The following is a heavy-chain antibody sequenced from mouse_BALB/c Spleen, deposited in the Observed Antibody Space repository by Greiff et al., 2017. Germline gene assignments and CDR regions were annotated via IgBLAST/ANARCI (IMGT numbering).Heavy chain of an antibody. D-gene: IGHD2-3*01. Sequence: QVQLQQPGAELVKPGASVKLSCKASGYTFTSYWMHWVKQRPGQGLEWIGEINPSNGRTNYNEKFKSKATLTVDKSSSTAYMQLSSLTSEDSAVYFCATYDGPYCDVWGAGTTVTVSS. V-gene: IGHV1S81*02. J-gene: IGHJ1*01. CDR3: ATYDGPYCDV. CDR2: INPSNGRT. CDR1: GYTFTSYW.